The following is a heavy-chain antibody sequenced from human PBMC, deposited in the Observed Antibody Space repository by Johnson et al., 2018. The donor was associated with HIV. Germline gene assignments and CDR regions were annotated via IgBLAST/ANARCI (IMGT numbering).Heavy chain of an antibody. CDR1: GFTVSSNY. J-gene: IGHJ3*02. CDR2: IYSGGST. D-gene: IGHD2-21*01. CDR3: ARGRGGGGEDSMAGGAFDI. V-gene: IGHV3-66*02. Sequence: EVQLVESGGGLVQPGGSLSLSCAASGFTVSSNYMSWVRQAPGRGLEWVSVIYSGGSTYSADSVTGRFTLSRDNSKNTLYLEMPSLRVDDTAVYYCARGRGGGGEDSMAGGAFDIWGQGTMVNVSS.